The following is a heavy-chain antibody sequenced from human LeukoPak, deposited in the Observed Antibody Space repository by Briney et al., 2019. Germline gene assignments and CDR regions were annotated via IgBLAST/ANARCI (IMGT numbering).Heavy chain of an antibody. J-gene: IGHJ2*01. V-gene: IGHV3-48*04. Sequence: PGGSLRLSCAASGFTFSSYSMNWVRQAPGKGLEWVSYISSSSSTIYYADSVKGRFTISRDNAKNSLYLQMNSLRAEDTAVYYCARDYGDYGRWYFDLWGRGTLVTVSS. D-gene: IGHD4-17*01. CDR2: ISSSSSTI. CDR1: GFTFSSYS. CDR3: ARDYGDYGRWYFDL.